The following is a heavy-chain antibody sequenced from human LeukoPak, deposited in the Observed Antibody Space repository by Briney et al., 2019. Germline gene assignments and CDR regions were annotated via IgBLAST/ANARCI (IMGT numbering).Heavy chain of an antibody. V-gene: IGHV1-2*02. CDR3: ARSDGFSGYSSLGDS. CDR1: GYTFTSYG. D-gene: IGHD3-22*01. CDR2: INPNSADT. J-gene: IGHJ4*02. Sequence: GASVKVSCKASGYTFTSYGISWVRQAPGQGLEWMGWINPNSADTNYAQKFQGRVTMTRDTSISTAYMELSRLRSDDTAVYYCARSDGFSGYSSLGDSWGQGTLVTVSS.